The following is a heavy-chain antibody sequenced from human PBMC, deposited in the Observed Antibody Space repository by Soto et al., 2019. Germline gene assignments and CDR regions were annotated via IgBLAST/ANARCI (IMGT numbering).Heavy chain of an antibody. J-gene: IGHJ6*02. Sequence: SETLSLTCTVSGGSISSSSYYWGWIRQPPGKGLEWIGSIYYSGITYYNPSLKSRVTISVDTSKNQFSLKLSSVTAADTAVYYCARQPKSITMIVVVITRYYYYGMDVWGQGTTVTVSS. V-gene: IGHV4-39*01. D-gene: IGHD3-22*01. CDR2: IYYSGIT. CDR1: GGSISSSSYY. CDR3: ARQPKSITMIVVVITRYYYYGMDV.